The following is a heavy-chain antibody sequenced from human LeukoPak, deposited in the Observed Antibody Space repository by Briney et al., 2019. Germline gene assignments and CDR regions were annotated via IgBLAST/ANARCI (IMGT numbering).Heavy chain of an antibody. CDR3: ARSHGGY. J-gene: IGHJ4*02. Sequence: SETLSLTCTVSGGSLSSGSYYWGWIRQPPGKGLEWIGTIYYSGTTYYNPSLKSRVTMSLDTSKNQFSLKLSSLTAADTAVYYCARSHGGYWGQGTLVTVSS. V-gene: IGHV4-39*07. CDR2: IYYSGTT. CDR1: GGSLSSGSYY.